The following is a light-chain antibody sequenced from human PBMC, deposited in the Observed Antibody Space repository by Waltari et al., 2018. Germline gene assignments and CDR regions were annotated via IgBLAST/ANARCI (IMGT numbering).Light chain of an antibody. CDR2: DVI. CDR1: SSYAGAYSY. Sequence: QSALTQPASVSGSPGQSITISCTGTSSYAGAYSYVSWYQQFPGKVPKRRIYDVIRRPSGVSNRFSGSKSGNTASLTISGLQGEDEAHYYCNSYTNNSTLVFGGGTELTVL. J-gene: IGLJ3*02. V-gene: IGLV2-14*01. CDR3: NSYTNNSTLV.